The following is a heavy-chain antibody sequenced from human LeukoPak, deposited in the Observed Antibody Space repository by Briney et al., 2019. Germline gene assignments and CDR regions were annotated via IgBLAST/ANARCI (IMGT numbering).Heavy chain of an antibody. CDR1: GGSISSSSYY. J-gene: IGHJ4*02. D-gene: IGHD1-14*01. CDR2: IYYSGST. V-gene: IGHV4-39*07. CDR3: ARDPNHFDY. Sequence: SETLSLTCTVSGGSISSSSYYWGWIRQSPGKGLEWIGSIYYSGSTYYNPSLKSRVTISVDTPKNQFSLKLSSVTAADTAVYYCARDPNHFDYWGQGTLVTVSS.